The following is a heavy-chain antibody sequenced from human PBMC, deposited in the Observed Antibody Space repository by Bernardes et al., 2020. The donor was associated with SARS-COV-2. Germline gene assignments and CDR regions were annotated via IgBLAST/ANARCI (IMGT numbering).Heavy chain of an antibody. D-gene: IGHD3-10*01. V-gene: IGHV4-31*03. CDR1: GGSISSGGYY. J-gene: IGHJ5*02. CDR2: IYYSGST. CDR3: ARGPRGYGSGSYTKYNWFDP. Sequence: SETLSLTCTVSGGSISSGGYYWSWIRQHPGKGLEWIGYIYYSGSTYYNPSLKSRVTISVDTSKNQFSLKLSSVTAADTAVYYCARGPRGYGSGSYTKYNWFDPWGQGTLVTVSS.